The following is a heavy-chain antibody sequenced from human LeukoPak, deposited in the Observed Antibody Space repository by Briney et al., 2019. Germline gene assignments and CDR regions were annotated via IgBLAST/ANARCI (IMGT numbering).Heavy chain of an antibody. D-gene: IGHD2-21*02. CDR2: IYYSGST. Sequence: SETLSLTCTVSGGSITTNNYYWSWIRQPPGKGLEWIGYIYYSGSTNYNPSLKSRVTISVDTSKNQFSLKLSSVTAADTAVYYCARESSRVTDSFDPWGQGTLVTVSS. J-gene: IGHJ5*02. CDR3: ARESSRVTDSFDP. V-gene: IGHV4-61*01. CDR1: GGSITTNNYY.